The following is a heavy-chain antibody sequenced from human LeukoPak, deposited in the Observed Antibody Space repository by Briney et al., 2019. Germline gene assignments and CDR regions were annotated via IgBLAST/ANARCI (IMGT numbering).Heavy chain of an antibody. Sequence: PGGSLRLSCAASGFTFSSYAMHWVRQAPGKGLEWVAVISYDGSNKYYVDSVKGRFTISRDNAKNSLYLQMNSLRAEDTAVHYCARGYYYDSSGQYFFYWGQGTLVTISS. J-gene: IGHJ4*02. CDR1: GFTFSSYA. V-gene: IGHV3-30*04. CDR2: ISYDGSNK. CDR3: ARGYYYDSSGQYFFY. D-gene: IGHD3-22*01.